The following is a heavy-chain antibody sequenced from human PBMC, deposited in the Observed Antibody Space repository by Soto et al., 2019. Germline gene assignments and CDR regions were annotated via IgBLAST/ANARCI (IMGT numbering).Heavy chain of an antibody. CDR3: ARDGTYNSSWYSEVSGFGKYGMDV. CDR1: GYTFTGYY. D-gene: IGHD6-13*01. V-gene: IGHV1-2*02. CDR2: INPNSGGT. J-gene: IGHJ6*02. Sequence: ASVKVSCKASGYTFTGYYMHWVRQAPGQGLEWMGWINPNSGGTNYAQKFQGRVTMTRDTSISTAYMDLSRLRSDDTAVYYCARDGTYNSSWYSEVSGFGKYGMDVWGQGTTVTVSS.